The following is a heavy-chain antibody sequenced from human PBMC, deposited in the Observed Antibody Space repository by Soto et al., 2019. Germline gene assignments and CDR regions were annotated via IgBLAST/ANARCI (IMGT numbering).Heavy chain of an antibody. CDR1: GYSFTSYW. Sequence: NPGESLKISCKGSGYSFTSYWISWVRQMPGKGLEWMGRIDPSDSYANYSPSFQGHVTISADKSISTAYLQWSSLKASDTAMYYCARRGWREYQLLSTTYYYYGMDVWGQGTTVTVSS. CDR2: IDPSDSYA. V-gene: IGHV5-10-1*01. CDR3: ARRGWREYQLLSTTYYYYGMDV. D-gene: IGHD2-2*01. J-gene: IGHJ6*02.